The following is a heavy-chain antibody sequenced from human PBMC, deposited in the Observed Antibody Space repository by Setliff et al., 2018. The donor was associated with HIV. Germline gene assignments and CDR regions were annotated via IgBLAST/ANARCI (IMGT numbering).Heavy chain of an antibody. CDR2: VFYSGTT. V-gene: IGHV4-30-4*01. J-gene: IGHJ4*02. CDR3: ARLRTGTTDY. CDR1: GGSIRNAGHC. D-gene: IGHD1-1*01. Sequence: SETLSLTCSVSGGSIRNAGHCWSWIRQRPGRGLEWIGYVFYSGTTYYNPSLKSRVTISVDTSKNQFSLKLSSVTAADTAVYYCARLRTGTTDYWGQGTLVTVSS.